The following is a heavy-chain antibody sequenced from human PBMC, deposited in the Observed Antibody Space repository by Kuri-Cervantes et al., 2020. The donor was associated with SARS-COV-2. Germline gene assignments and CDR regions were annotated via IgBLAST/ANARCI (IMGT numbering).Heavy chain of an antibody. J-gene: IGHJ6*03. Sequence: GESLKISCAASGFTFDAHWMNWVRQTPGKGLQWVAIIKEDGSEKYYLDSVKGRFTISRDNVRNSLLLQMNSLRAEDTAVYYCARYSSTSVIYYYMDVWGKGTTVTVSS. CDR1: GFTFDAHW. CDR3: ARYSSTSVIYYYMDV. D-gene: IGHD2-2*01. CDR2: IKEDGSEK. V-gene: IGHV3-7*01.